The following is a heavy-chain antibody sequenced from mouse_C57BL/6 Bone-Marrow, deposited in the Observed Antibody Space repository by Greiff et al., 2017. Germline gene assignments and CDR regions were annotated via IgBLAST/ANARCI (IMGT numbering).Heavy chain of an antibody. CDR2: ISYDGSN. D-gene: IGHD2-2*01. CDR1: GYSITSGYY. V-gene: IGHV3-6*01. CDR3: ARGGYDVGFAY. J-gene: IGHJ3*01. Sequence: DVQLVESGPGLVKPSQSLSLTCSVTGYSITSGYYWNWIRQFPGNKLEWMGYISYDGSNNYNPSLKNRISLTRDTSKNQFFLKLNSVTTEDTATYYCARGGYDVGFAYWGQGTLVTVSA.